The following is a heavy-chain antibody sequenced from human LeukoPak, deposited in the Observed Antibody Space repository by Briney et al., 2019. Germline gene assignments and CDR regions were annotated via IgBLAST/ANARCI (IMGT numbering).Heavy chain of an antibody. Sequence: SEALSLTCTVSGGSISSHYWSWIRQPPGKGLEWIGYIYYSGSTNYNPSLKSRVTISVDTSKNQFSLKLSSVTAADTAVYYCARLTSIAAFDYWGQGTLVTVSS. CDR3: ARLTSIAAFDY. CDR2: IYYSGST. J-gene: IGHJ4*02. V-gene: IGHV4-59*11. D-gene: IGHD6-6*01. CDR1: GGSISSHY.